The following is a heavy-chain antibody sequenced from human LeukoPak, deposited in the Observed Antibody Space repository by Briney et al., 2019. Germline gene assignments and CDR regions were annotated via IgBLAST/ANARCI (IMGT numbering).Heavy chain of an antibody. Sequence: ASVKVSCKASGYTFTGYYLHWMRQAPGQGLEWMGWINPNSDGTSYAQKFQGRVTMTSDTSISTAYMELSSLRSDDTAVNYCARDRYSGYDYWGQGTLVTVSS. CDR1: GYTFTGYY. CDR3: ARDRYSGYDY. CDR2: INPNSDGT. V-gene: IGHV1-2*02. D-gene: IGHD5-12*01. J-gene: IGHJ4*02.